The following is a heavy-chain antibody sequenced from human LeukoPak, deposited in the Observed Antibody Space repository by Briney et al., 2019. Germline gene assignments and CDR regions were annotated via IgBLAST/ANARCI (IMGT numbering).Heavy chain of an antibody. CDR3: ASHQTNSGYDNFDY. D-gene: IGHD5-12*01. CDR2: IYPGDSDT. CDR1: GYSFTSYW. Sequence: RGESLKISCKGSGYSFTSYWIGWVRQMPGKGLEWMGIIYPGDSDTRDSPSFQGQVTISADKSLTPAYLQWSSLKASDPAMYYCASHQTNSGYDNFDYWGQGTLVTVSS. J-gene: IGHJ4*02. V-gene: IGHV5-51*01.